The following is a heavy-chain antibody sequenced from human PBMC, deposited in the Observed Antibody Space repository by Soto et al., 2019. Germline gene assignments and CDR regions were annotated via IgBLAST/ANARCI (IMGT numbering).Heavy chain of an antibody. CDR1: GYTFTSYA. CDR2: INTNTGNP. D-gene: IGHD6-6*01. V-gene: IGHV7-4-1*01. J-gene: IGHJ6*02. CDR3: ARDLGSSSAQRNYYYYGMDV. Sequence: GASVKVSCKASGYTFTSYAMNWVRQAPGQGLEWMGWINTNTGNPTYAQGFTGRFVFSLDTSVSTAYLQICSLKAEDTAVYYCARDLGSSSAQRNYYYYGMDVWGQGTTVTVSS.